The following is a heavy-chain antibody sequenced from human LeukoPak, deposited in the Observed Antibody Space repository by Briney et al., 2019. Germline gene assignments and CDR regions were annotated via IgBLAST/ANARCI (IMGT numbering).Heavy chain of an antibody. CDR3: ARAGSSWSHYYYYYYMDV. Sequence: GASVKVSCKASGYTFNSYDINWVRQAPGQALEWMGWMNPNSGNTGYAQKFQGRVTITRNTSISTAYMELSSLRSEDTAVYYCARAGSSWSHYYYYYYMDVWGKGTTVTVSS. CDR1: GYTFNSYD. CDR2: MNPNSGNT. J-gene: IGHJ6*03. D-gene: IGHD6-13*01. V-gene: IGHV1-8*03.